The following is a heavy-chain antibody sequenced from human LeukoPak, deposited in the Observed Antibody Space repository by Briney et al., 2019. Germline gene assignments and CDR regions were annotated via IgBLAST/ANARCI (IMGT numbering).Heavy chain of an antibody. CDR1: GVTVSSNS. V-gene: IGHV3-53*01. D-gene: IGHD4/OR15-4a*01. J-gene: IGHJ4*02. CDR2: IYSGTT. CDR3: ARRAGAYSHPYDY. Sequence: GGSLRLSCTVSGVTVSSNSRSWVRQAPGKGLEWVSFIYSGTTHYSDSVKGRFTISRDNSKNTLYLQMNSLRAEDTAVYYCARRAGAYSHPYDYWGQGTLVTVSS.